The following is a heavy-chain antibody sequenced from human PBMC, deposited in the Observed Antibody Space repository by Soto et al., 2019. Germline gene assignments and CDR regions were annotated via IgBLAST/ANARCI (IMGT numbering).Heavy chain of an antibody. CDR1: GFTFSSYA. V-gene: IGHV3-23*01. Sequence: GESLKISCAASGFTFSSYAMSWVRQAPGKGLEWVSAISGSGGSTYYADSVKGRFTISRDNSKNTLYLQMNSLRAEDTAVYYCAKVDYYDSSGPKVQHWGQGTLVTVSS. CDR3: AKVDYYDSSGPKVQH. D-gene: IGHD3-22*01. CDR2: ISGSGGST. J-gene: IGHJ1*01.